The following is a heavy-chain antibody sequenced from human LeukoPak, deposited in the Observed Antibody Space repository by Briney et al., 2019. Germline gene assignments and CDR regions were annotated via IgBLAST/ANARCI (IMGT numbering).Heavy chain of an antibody. Sequence: GGSLGLSCAASGFTFSSYGMHWVRQAPGKGLEWVAVIWYDGSNKYYADSVKGRFTISRDNSKNMVYLQMNSLRAEDTAVYYCARGEMATSYFDYWGQGTLVTVSS. D-gene: IGHD5-24*01. CDR1: GFTFSSYG. CDR2: IWYDGSNK. J-gene: IGHJ4*02. CDR3: ARGEMATSYFDY. V-gene: IGHV3-33*01.